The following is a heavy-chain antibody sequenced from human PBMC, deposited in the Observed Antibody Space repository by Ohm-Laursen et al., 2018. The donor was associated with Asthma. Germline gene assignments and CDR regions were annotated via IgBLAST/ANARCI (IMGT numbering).Heavy chain of an antibody. CDR1: GFSLSTSGMC. J-gene: IGHJ4*02. V-gene: IGHV2-70*01. CDR3: ARTTVKPYYGFWSGYNY. Sequence: TQTLTLTCTFSGFSLSTSGMCVSWIRQPPGKALEWLALIDWDDDKYYSTSLKTRLTISKDTSKNQVVLTMTNMDPVDTATYYCARTTVKPYYGFWSGYNYWGQGTLVTVSS. D-gene: IGHD3-3*01. CDR2: IDWDDDK.